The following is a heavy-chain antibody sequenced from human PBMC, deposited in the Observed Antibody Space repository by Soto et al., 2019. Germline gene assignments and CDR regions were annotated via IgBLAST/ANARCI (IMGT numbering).Heavy chain of an antibody. CDR1: GGTFSSYA. J-gene: IGHJ5*02. CDR3: ARTSPKYRSGWKNWFDP. D-gene: IGHD6-19*01. CDR2: IIPIFGTA. V-gene: IGHV1-69*01. Sequence: QVQLVQSGAEVKKPGSSVKVSCKASGGTFSSYAISWVRQAPGQGLEWMGGIIPIFGTANYAQKFQGRVTITADESTSTAYMELSSLRSEDTAVYYCARTSPKYRSGWKNWFDPWGQGTLVTVSS.